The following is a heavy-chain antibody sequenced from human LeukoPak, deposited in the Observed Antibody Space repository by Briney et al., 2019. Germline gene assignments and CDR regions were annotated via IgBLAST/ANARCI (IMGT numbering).Heavy chain of an antibody. CDR2: IKSKTDGGTT. J-gene: IGHJ3*02. CDR3: TTSPSYSYGTDDAFDI. Sequence: GGSLRLSCAASGFTFSNAWMSWVRQAPGKGLEWVGRIKSKTDGGTTDYAAPVKGRFTISRDDSKNTLYLQMSSLKTEDTAVYYCTTSPSYSYGTDDAFDIWGQGTMVTVSS. V-gene: IGHV3-15*01. D-gene: IGHD5-18*01. CDR1: GFTFSNAW.